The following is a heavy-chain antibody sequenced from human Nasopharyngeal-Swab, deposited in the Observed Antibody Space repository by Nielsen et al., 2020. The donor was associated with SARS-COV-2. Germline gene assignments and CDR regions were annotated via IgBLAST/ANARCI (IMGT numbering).Heavy chain of an antibody. D-gene: IGHD5-24*01. Sequence: WIRQPPGKGLEWIGYIYYSGSTNYNPSLKSRVTISVDTSKNQFSLKLSSVTAADTAVYYCASTDGYTWAPFDYWGQGTLVTASS. CDR2: IYYSGST. V-gene: IGHV4-59*01. J-gene: IGHJ4*02. CDR3: ASTDGYTWAPFDY.